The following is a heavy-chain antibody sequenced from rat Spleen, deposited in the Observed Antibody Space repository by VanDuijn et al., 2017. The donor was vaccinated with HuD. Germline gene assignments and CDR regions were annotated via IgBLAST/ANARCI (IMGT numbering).Heavy chain of an antibody. D-gene: IGHD4-3*01. CDR1: GYTIPSGYD. V-gene: IGHV3-4*01. J-gene: IGHJ2*01. CDR2: ITYSGNT. Sequence: EIQLQESGPGLVKPSQSLSLTCSVTGYTIPSGYDWSWIRKFPGNKMEWMGYITYSGNTNYNPSLKSRISITRDTSKNQFFLQLNSVTTEDTATYYCARKAIRGFDYWGQGVMVTVSS. CDR3: ARKAIRGFDY.